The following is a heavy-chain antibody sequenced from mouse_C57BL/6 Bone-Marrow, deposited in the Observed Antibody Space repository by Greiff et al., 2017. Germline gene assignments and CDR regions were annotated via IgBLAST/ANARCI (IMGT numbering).Heavy chain of an antibody. V-gene: IGHV1-82*01. J-gene: IGHJ2*01. Sequence: VQLQQSGPELVKPGASVKISCKASGYAFSSSWMTWVKQRPGKGLEWIGRIYPGDGYTNYNGKFKGKATLTADKSSSTAYMQLSSLTSEDSAVYFCARNGYYFDYWGQGTTLTVSS. D-gene: IGHD2-2*01. CDR1: GYAFSSSW. CDR2: IYPGDGYT. CDR3: ARNGYYFDY.